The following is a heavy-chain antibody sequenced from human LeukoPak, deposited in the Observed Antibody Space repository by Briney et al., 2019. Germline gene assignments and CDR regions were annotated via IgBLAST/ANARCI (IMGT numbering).Heavy chain of an antibody. CDR3: ARDYFETSGSVYHFYGLDV. CDR1: GYTFTSYG. J-gene: IGHJ6*02. V-gene: IGHV1-8*02. CDR2: MNPNSGKT. D-gene: IGHD3-22*01. Sequence: GASVKVSCKASGYTFTSYGISWVRQAPGQGLEWMGRMNPNSGKTGYAQSFQGRVTMTRDTSTDTAYMELNSLRSEDTAVYYCARDYFETSGSVYHFYGLDVWGLGTTVTVSS.